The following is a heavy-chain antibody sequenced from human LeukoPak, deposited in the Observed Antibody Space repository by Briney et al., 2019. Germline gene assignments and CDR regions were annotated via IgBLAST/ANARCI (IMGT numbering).Heavy chain of an antibody. V-gene: IGHV4-59*08. Sequence: SETLSLTCTVSGGSISSYYWSWIRPPPGKGLEWIGYIYYSGSTNYNPSLKSRVTISVDTSKNQFSLKLSSVTAADTAVYYCARRDSSGWYNWFDPWGQGTLVTVSS. D-gene: IGHD6-19*01. CDR1: GGSISSYY. J-gene: IGHJ5*02. CDR2: IYYSGST. CDR3: ARRDSSGWYNWFDP.